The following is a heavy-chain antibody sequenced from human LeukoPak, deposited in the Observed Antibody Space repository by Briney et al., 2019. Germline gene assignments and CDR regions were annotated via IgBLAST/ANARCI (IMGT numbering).Heavy chain of an antibody. V-gene: IGHV3-48*03. CDR1: GFTFSSYE. CDR2: ISSSGSTI. J-gene: IGHJ6*02. CDR3: ARGDRRYYYYGMDV. Sequence: GGSLRLSCAASGFTFSSYEMNWVRQAPGKGLEWVSYISSSGSTIYYADFVKGRFTISRDNAKNSLYLQMNSLRAEDTAVCYCARGDRRYYYYGMDVWGQGTTVTVSS. D-gene: IGHD1-14*01.